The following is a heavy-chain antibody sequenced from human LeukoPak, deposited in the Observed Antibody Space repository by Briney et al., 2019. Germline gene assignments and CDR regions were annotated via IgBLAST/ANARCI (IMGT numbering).Heavy chain of an antibody. CDR3: ARDRVTNSYDYYGLDV. Sequence: GGSLRLSCVASGFPFSNYWMTWVRQAPGKGLEWVANINQGGSGKYYVDSVNGRFTISRDNAKNSLYLQINSLRAEDTAVYFCARDRVTNSYDYYGLDVWGQGTTVSVSS. V-gene: IGHV3-7*03. D-gene: IGHD3-10*01. J-gene: IGHJ6*02. CDR2: INQGGSGK. CDR1: GFPFSNYW.